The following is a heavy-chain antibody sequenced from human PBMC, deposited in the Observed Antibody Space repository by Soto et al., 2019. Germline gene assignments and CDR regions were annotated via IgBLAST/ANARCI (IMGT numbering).Heavy chain of an antibody. CDR3: AVLGDFQSSHHEMDV. CDR1: GDFISSYS. D-gene: IGHD3-10*01. CDR2: IYASGST. Sequence: SETLSLTCTVSGDFISSYSWTWIRRPAGKGLEWIGRIYASGSTNYNPPLKSRVTISVDTSKKQFSLNLSSVTAADTAVYYCAVLGDFQSSHHEMDVWGQGTTVTVSS. V-gene: IGHV4-4*07. J-gene: IGHJ6*02.